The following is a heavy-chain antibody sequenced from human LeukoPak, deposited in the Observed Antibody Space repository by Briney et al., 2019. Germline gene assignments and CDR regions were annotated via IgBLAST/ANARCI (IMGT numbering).Heavy chain of an antibody. CDR2: ISSSSSYI. D-gene: IGHD1-26*01. J-gene: IGHJ4*02. V-gene: IGHV3-21*01. Sequence: PGGSLRLSCAASGFTFSSYAMNWVRQAPGKGLEWVSSISSSSSYIYYADSVKGRFTISRDNAKNSLYLQMNSLRAEDTAVYYCARDYGVEWELSPPAYWGQGTLVTVSS. CDR3: ARDYGVEWELSPPAY. CDR1: GFTFSSYA.